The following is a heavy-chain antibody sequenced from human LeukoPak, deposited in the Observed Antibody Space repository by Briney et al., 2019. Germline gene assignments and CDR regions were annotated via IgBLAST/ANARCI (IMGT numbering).Heavy chain of an antibody. CDR3: AKDRFTVAGTGTHFDY. Sequence: GGSLRLSCAASGFTFDDYAMHWVRQAPGKGLEWVSGISWNSGSIGYADSVKGRFTISRDNAKNSLYLQMNSLRAEDTALYYCAKDRFTVAGTGTHFDYWGQGTLVTVSS. CDR1: GFTFDDYA. V-gene: IGHV3-9*01. J-gene: IGHJ4*02. CDR2: ISWNSGSI. D-gene: IGHD6-19*01.